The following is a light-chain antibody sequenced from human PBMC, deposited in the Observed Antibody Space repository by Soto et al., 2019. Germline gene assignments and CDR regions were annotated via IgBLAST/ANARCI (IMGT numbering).Light chain of an antibody. CDR3: QQYNAYPWT. J-gene: IGKJ1*01. CDR2: RAS. V-gene: IGKV1-5*03. Sequence: DIPMTQSPSTLSASVGDRVTITCRASQTISSRLIWYQQKPGKAPKVLIYRASGLESGVPSRFSGSTSGTEFTLTISSLQPDDFATYYCQQYNAYPWTFGQGTNVEIK. CDR1: QTISSR.